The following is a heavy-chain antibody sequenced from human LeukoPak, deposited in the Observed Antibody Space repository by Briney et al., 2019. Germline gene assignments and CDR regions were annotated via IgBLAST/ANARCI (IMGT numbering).Heavy chain of an antibody. V-gene: IGHV4-59*01. CDR3: ARDGAYYYDSSDAFDI. J-gene: IGHJ3*02. D-gene: IGHD3-22*01. CDR1: GGSISSYY. CDR2: IYYSGST. Sequence: SETLSLTCAVSGGSISSYYWSWIRQPPGKGLEWIGYIYYSGSTNYNPSLKSRVTISVDTSKNQFSLKLSSVTAADTAVYYCARDGAYYYDSSDAFDIWGQGTMATVSS.